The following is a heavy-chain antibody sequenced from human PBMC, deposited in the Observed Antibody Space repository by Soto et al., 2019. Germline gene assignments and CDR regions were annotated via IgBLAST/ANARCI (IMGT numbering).Heavy chain of an antibody. CDR1: GFTFSSYS. V-gene: IGHV3-48*04. J-gene: IGHJ6*02. CDR3: ARGLKIGWYSSGWYPPYYYYYGMDV. Sequence: SLRLSCAASGFTFSSYSMNGVRQAPGKGLEWVSYISSSSSTIYYADSVKGRFTISRDNAKNSLYLQMNSLRAEDTAVYYCARGLKIGWYSSGWYPPYYYYYGMDVWGQGTTVTVSS. D-gene: IGHD6-19*01. CDR2: ISSSSSTI.